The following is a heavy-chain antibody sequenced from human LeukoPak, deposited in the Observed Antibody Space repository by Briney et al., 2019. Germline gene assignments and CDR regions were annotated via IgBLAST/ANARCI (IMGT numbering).Heavy chain of an antibody. CDR2: IYTGGGT. D-gene: IGHD3-3*01. CDR1: ESIVSGNY. CDR3: AHYDFWSGHALDI. Sequence: PGGSLRLSCAASESIVSGNYMTWVRLAPGKGLEWLSVIYTGGGTYYADSVKGRFTISRDTSKTTVYLQMNSLRGDDTAIYYCAHYDFWSGHALDIWGQGTMVTVSS. J-gene: IGHJ3*02. V-gene: IGHV3-66*01.